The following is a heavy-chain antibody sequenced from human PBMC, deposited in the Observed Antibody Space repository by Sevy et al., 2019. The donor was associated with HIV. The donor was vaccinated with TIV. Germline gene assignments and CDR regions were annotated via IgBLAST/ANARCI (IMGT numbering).Heavy chain of an antibody. V-gene: IGHV3-30*02. J-gene: IGHJ6*02. CDR2: VRNDGSNK. Sequence: GGSLRLSCAASGFSLTTSDMHWVRQAPGKGLEWVAYVRNDGSNKYYADSVRVRFTISRDSPKNTLYLQMNSLRDEDTAIYYCARGREITEEWLEELDYYYGLDVWGQGTTVTVSS. D-gene: IGHD2-8*01. CDR1: GFSLTTSD. CDR3: ARGREITEEWLEELDYYYGLDV.